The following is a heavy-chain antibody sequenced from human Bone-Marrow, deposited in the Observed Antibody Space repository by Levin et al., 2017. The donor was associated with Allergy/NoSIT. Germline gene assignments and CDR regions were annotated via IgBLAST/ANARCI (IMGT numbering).Heavy chain of an antibody. CDR3: AAKALYFNSLTGYYPFDS. V-gene: IGHV1-24*01. CDR1: RFILTEVA. Sequence: GESLKISCKVSRFILTEVALHWVRQTPGKALEWMAGFDPEDGEMTYAPKFQGRVTVTEDTSTNTAYMELSSLKSEDTATYYCAAKALYFNSLTGYYPFDSWGQGTLVTVSS. D-gene: IGHD3-9*01. J-gene: IGHJ4*02. CDR2: FDPEDGEM.